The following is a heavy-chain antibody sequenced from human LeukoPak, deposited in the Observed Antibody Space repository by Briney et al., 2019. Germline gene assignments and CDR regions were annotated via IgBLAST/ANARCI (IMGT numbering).Heavy chain of an antibody. V-gene: IGHV4-59*01. Sequence: SETLSLACTVSGGSISSYYWSWIRQPPGKGLEWIGYIYYSGSTNYNPSLKSRVTISVDTSKNQFSLKLSSVTAEDTAVYYCARDRGDGYNICDYWGQGTLVTVSS. J-gene: IGHJ4*02. D-gene: IGHD5-24*01. CDR2: IYYSGST. CDR1: GGSISSYY. CDR3: ARDRGDGYNICDY.